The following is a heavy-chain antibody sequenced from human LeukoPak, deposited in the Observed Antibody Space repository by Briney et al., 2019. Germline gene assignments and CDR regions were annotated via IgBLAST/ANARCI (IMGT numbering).Heavy chain of an antibody. CDR1: GFTFSSYA. CDR2: TSSSDAGT. D-gene: IGHD5-18*01. CDR3: AKARGYSYGDPFDY. J-gene: IGHJ4*02. V-gene: IGHV3-23*01. Sequence: PGGSLRLSCAASGFTFSSYAMNWVRQAPGKGLEWVAATSSSDAGTYHADSVKGRFTISRDNSKNTLYLQMNSLRAEDTAVYYCAKARGYSYGDPFDYWGQGTLVTVSS.